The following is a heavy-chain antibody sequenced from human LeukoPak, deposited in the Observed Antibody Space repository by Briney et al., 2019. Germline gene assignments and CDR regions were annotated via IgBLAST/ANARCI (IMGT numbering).Heavy chain of an antibody. Sequence: SETLSLTCTVSGDSISGYYWSWIRQPAGKGLDWIGRIYTSGSTNYNPSLKSRVTISVDTSKNQFSLKLSSVTAADTAVYYCARNYDILTGLDYWGQGTLVTVSS. D-gene: IGHD3-9*01. CDR1: GDSISGYY. CDR3: ARNYDILTGLDY. CDR2: IYTSGST. J-gene: IGHJ4*02. V-gene: IGHV4-4*07.